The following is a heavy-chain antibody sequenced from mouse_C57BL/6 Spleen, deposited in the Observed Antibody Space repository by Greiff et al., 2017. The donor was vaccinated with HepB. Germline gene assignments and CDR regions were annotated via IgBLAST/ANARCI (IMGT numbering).Heavy chain of an antibody. CDR1: GYTFTDYY. J-gene: IGHJ2*01. CDR2: INPNNGGT. CDR3: ARRVPHFDY. V-gene: IGHV1-26*01. Sequence: EVQLQQSGPELVKPGASVKISCKASGYTFTDYYMNWVKQSHGKSLEWIGDINPNNGGTSYNQKFKGKATLTVDKSSSTAYMELRSLTSEDSAVYYCARRVPHFDYWGQGTTLTVSS. D-gene: IGHD2-14*01.